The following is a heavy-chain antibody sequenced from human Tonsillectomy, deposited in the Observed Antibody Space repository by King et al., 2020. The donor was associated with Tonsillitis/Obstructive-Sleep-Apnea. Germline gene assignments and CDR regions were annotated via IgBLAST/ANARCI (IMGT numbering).Heavy chain of an antibody. CDR3: ARDGGGYLIWFDP. D-gene: IGHD3-16*01. V-gene: IGHV1-2*02. CDR1: GYTFIGYY. CDR2: INPDTGGT. Sequence: VQLVESGAEVKKPGASVKVSCKASGYTFIGYYIHWVRQAPGQGLEWMGWINPDTGGTNYAQKFQGRVTMTRDTSISTAYMELRRLRSDATDVYYCARDGGGYLIWFDPWGQGTLVTVAS. J-gene: IGHJ5*02.